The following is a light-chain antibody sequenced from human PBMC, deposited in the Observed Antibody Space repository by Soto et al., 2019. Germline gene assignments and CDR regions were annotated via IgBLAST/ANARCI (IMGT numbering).Light chain of an antibody. CDR1: SSDVGGYNY. CDR2: DVS. J-gene: IGLJ1*01. V-gene: IGLV2-11*01. CDR3: CSYAGSSTYV. Sequence: QPALTQPRSVSGSPGQSVTISCTGASSDVGGYNYVSWYQQHPGKAPKLMIYDVSKRPSGVPDRFSGSKSGNTASLTISGLQTEDEADYYCCSYAGSSTYVFGTGTKVTVL.